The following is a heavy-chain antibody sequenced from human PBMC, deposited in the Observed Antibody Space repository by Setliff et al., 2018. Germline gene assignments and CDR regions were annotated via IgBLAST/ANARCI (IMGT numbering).Heavy chain of an antibody. Sequence: ASVKVSCKASGYIFTYYAIHWVRQAPGQRLEWMGWINAGNGNTKYSQKFQGRVTITRDTSASTAYMELSSLRSEDTAVYYCARGYYNFWSGKKKYYFDYWGQGTLVTVSS. CDR1: GYIFTYYA. J-gene: IGHJ4*02. D-gene: IGHD3-3*01. CDR3: ARGYYNFWSGKKKYYFDY. V-gene: IGHV1-3*01. CDR2: INAGNGNT.